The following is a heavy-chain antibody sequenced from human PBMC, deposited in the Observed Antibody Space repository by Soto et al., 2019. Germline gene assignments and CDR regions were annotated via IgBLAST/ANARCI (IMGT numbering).Heavy chain of an antibody. D-gene: IGHD2-15*01. CDR3: AREEGGHVVALKYNWFDP. Sequence: SVKVSCKASGGTFSSYTISWVRQAPGQGLEWMGRIIPILGIANYAQKFQGRVTITADKSTSTAYMELSSLRSEDTAVYYCAREEGGHVVALKYNWFDPWGQGTLVTVSS. CDR2: IIPILGIA. J-gene: IGHJ5*02. V-gene: IGHV1-69*04. CDR1: GGTFSSYT.